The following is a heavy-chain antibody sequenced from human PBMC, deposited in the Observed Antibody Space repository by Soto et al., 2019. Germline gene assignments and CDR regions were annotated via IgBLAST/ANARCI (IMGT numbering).Heavy chain of an antibody. J-gene: IGHJ5*02. CDR2: INHSGST. CDR3: AREGVATIGAENWFDP. V-gene: IGHV4-34*01. D-gene: IGHD5-12*01. Sequence: SETLSLTCAVYGGSFSCYYWSWIRQPPGKGLEWIGEINHSGSTNYNPSLKSRVTISVDTSKNQFSLKLSSVTAADTAVYYCAREGVATIGAENWFDPWGQGTLVTVSS. CDR1: GGSFSCYY.